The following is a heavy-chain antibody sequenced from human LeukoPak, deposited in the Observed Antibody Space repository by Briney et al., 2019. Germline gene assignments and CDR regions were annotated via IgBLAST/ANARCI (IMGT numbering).Heavy chain of an antibody. CDR2: ISGGGGTT. CDR1: GFTFSSYV. J-gene: IGHJ4*02. D-gene: IGHD5-18*01. V-gene: IGHV3-23*01. Sequence: GGSLKLSCAASGFTFSSYVMSWIRQAPGKGLEWVSVISGGGGTTHYADYVKGWFTISRDNSKNTLYLQMNSLRAEDTAVYYCAKHTAGYNYDYWGQGTLVTVSS. CDR3: AKHTAGYNYDY.